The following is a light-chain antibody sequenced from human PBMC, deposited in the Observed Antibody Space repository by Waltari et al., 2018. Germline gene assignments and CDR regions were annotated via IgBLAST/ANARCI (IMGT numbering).Light chain of an antibody. CDR1: SSNIGKNT. CDR3: AAWDASLNGFV. CDR2: YNN. V-gene: IGLV1-44*01. Sequence: QSVLTQPPSASAPPGQRVSIFCSGSSSNIGKNTVNCYQELQGTAPKLLIYYNNQRPSGVPDRFFGSKSGTSASLGISGLQPGDEALYYCAAWDASLNGFVFGSGTKVTV. J-gene: IGLJ1*01.